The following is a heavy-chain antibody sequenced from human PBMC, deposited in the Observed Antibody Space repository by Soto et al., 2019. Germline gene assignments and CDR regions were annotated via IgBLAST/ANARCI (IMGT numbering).Heavy chain of an antibody. Sequence: QITLKESGPTLVKPTQTLTLTCTFSGFSLTTTGLGVGWIRQPPGKTLEWLASIYWYDFQRYSPSLKSRLTITKDISRNQVDLTMTNMDPADTATYYCAHRPDGSHYDYWGQGILVTVSS. D-gene: IGHD6-25*01. V-gene: IGHV2-5*01. J-gene: IGHJ4*02. CDR1: GFSLTTTGLG. CDR3: AHRPDGSHYDY. CDR2: IYWYDFQ.